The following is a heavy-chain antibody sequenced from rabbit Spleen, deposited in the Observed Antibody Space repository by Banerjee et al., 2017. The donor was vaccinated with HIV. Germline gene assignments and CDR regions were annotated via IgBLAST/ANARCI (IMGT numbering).Heavy chain of an antibody. D-gene: IGHD2-1*01. V-gene: IGHV1S45*01. CDR3: VRDQAGDADYGPYYLNL. CDR1: GFDVSSDYM. Sequence: QEQLKETGGGLVQPGGSLTLSCKASGFDVSSDYMSWVRQAPGKGLEWIACIDTNDGDTDYANWPKGRFTISKTSSTTVTLQMTSLTAADTATYFCVRDQAGDADYGPYYLNLWGQGTLVTVS. J-gene: IGHJ4*01. CDR2: IDTNDGDT.